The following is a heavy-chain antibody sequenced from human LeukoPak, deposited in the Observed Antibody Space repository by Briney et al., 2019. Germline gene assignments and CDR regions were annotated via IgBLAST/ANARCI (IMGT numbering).Heavy chain of an antibody. Sequence: VGSLRLSCAASGFTFSSYSMNWVRQAPGKGLEWVSSISSSSSYIYYADSVKGRFTISRDNAKNSLYLQMNSLRAEDTTVYYRAGVSTATVYYFDYWGQGTLVTVSS. J-gene: IGHJ4*02. CDR3: AGVSTATVYYFDY. V-gene: IGHV3-21*01. CDR1: GFTFSSYS. CDR2: ISSSSSYI. D-gene: IGHD2/OR15-2a*01.